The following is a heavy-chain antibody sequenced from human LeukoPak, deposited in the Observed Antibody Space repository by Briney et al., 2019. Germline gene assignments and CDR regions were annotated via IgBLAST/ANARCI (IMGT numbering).Heavy chain of an antibody. V-gene: IGHV3-48*03. J-gene: IGHJ4*02. Sequence: PGGSLRLSCAASGFTFSDFEMNWVRQAPGKGLGWVSYISLSGDTIYYADSVKGRFTISRDNAKNSLYLQMNSLRAEDTAVYYCARNQRGLKRDYWGQGTLVTVSS. CDR2: ISLSGDTI. CDR1: GFTFSDFE. CDR3: ARNQRGLKRDY.